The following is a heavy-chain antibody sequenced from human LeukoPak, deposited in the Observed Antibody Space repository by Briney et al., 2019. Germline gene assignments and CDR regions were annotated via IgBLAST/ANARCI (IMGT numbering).Heavy chain of an antibody. J-gene: IGHJ4*02. V-gene: IGHV3-74*01. D-gene: IGHD1-26*01. Sequence: PGGSLSLSCAASGFTVSNYWMHWVRQAPGKGLVWVSRINSDESITIYADSVKGRFTISRDNAKNTLYLQMNSLRAEDTAVYYCARQEHSGTSNFDYWGQGILVTVSS. CDR2: INSDESIT. CDR1: GFTVSNYW. CDR3: ARQEHSGTSNFDY.